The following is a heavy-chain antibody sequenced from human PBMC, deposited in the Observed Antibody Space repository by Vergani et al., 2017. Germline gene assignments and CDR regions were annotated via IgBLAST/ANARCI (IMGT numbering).Heavy chain of an antibody. Sequence: EVQLVESGGGLVQPGGSLRLSCAASGFTFSSYWMHWVRQAPGKGLVWVSRINSDGSSTSYADSVKGRFTISRDNAKNTLYLQMNSLRAEDTAVYYCANLPPTLLGYSYYYGMDVWGQGTTVTVSS. CDR1: GFTFSSYW. V-gene: IGHV3-74*01. D-gene: IGHD2-15*01. CDR2: INSDGSST. CDR3: ANLPPTLLGYSYYYGMDV. J-gene: IGHJ6*02.